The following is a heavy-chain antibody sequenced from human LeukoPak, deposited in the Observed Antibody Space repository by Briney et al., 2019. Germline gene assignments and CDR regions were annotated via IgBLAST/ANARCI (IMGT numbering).Heavy chain of an antibody. CDR2: ISDDGGST. CDR3: AKDPVVVVPAANEDP. CDR1: GFTFSNYA. Sequence: PGGSLRLSCVASGFTFSNYAMSWVRQAPGKGLEWVSAISDDGGSTYYADSVKGRFTISRDNSKNTLYLQMNSLRAEDTAIYYCAKDPVVVVPAANEDPWGQGTLVTVSS. J-gene: IGHJ5*02. V-gene: IGHV3-23*01. D-gene: IGHD2-2*01.